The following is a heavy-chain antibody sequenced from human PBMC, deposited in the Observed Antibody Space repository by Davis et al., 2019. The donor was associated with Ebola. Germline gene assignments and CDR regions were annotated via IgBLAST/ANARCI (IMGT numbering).Heavy chain of an antibody. D-gene: IGHD2-2*01. V-gene: IGHV5-51*01. CDR2: IYPDDSDT. Sequence: GESLKISCKGSGFTFTTYWIAWVRQMPGKGLECMGIIYPDDSDTRYSPSFEGQVTISADKSISTAYLQWSSLKASDTGKYYCARRYSLPEGWLDPWGQGTLVTVSS. J-gene: IGHJ5*02. CDR1: GFTFTTYW. CDR3: ARRYSLPEGWLDP.